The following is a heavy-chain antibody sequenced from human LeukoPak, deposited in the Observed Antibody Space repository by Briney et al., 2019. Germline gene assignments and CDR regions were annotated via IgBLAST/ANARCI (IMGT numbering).Heavy chain of an antibody. V-gene: IGHV4-59*01. J-gene: IGHJ4*02. Sequence: PSETLSLTCTVSGGSISSDYWSWVRQPPGKGLEWIGYIYHSGATNFNPSLKSRVTTSVDTSKNQFSLKLSSVTAADTAIYYCARLIWGSFGYHLDCWGQGILVTVSS. CDR3: ARLIWGSFGYHLDC. D-gene: IGHD3-16*01. CDR2: IYHSGAT. CDR1: GGSISSDY.